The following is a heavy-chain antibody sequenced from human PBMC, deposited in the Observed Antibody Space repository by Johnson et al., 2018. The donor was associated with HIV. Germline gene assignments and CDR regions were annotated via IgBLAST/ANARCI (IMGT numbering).Heavy chain of an antibody. J-gene: IGHJ3*02. D-gene: IGHD4/OR15-4a*01. CDR3: AREREDYGLDI. CDR1: GFTFSSYG. V-gene: IGHV3-33*01. Sequence: QVQLVESGGGVVQPGRSLRLSCAASGFTFSSYGMHWVRQAPGKGLEWVAVIWYDGSNKYYAESVKGRFTVSRDNSKNTLDMQMNRLRTEDTDVYYCAREREDYGLDIWGQGTMVTVSS. CDR2: IWYDGSNK.